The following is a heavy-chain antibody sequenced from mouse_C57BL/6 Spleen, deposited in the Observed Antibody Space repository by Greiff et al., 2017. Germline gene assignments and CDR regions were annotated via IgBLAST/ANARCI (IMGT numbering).Heavy chain of an antibody. J-gene: IGHJ1*03. CDR3: ARLEYYGSSGGYFGV. CDR1: GYTFTSYW. D-gene: IGHD1-1*01. Sequence: QVQLQQPGAELVRPGSSVKLSCKASGYTFTSYWMDWVKQRPGQGLEWIGNIYPSDSETHYNQKFKDKATLTVDKSSSTAYMQLSSLTSEDSAVXSCARLEYYGSSGGYFGVWGTGTTVTVSA. V-gene: IGHV1-61*01. CDR2: IYPSDSET.